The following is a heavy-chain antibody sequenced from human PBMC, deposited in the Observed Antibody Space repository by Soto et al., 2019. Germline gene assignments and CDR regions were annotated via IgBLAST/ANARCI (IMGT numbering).Heavy chain of an antibody. CDR1: GFTFSNFW. CDR3: ATLNSFGSDY. Sequence: GGALRLSCAASGFTFSNFWMHWVRQAPGQGLVWVSRIYSDGSGPMYADSVKGRFTISRDNAKSTLYLQMNSLRPEDTAVYYCATLNSFGSDYWGRGTLVTVSS. CDR2: IYSDGSGP. V-gene: IGHV3-74*03. D-gene: IGHD5-18*01. J-gene: IGHJ4*02.